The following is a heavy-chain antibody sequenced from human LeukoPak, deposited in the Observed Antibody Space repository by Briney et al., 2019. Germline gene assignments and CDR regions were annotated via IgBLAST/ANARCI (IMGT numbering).Heavy chain of an antibody. J-gene: IGHJ4*02. CDR1: GFTFSSFV. Sequence: HPGGSLRLSCAASGFTFSSFVMLCVPQAPGKGREGVAVISYDGSSKYYADSVMGRFTISRDNSKNTLYLQMNSLRAEDTAVYYCAKDVRIAVTWFDYWGQGTLVTVSS. CDR2: ISYDGSSK. CDR3: AKDVRIAVTWFDY. D-gene: IGHD6-19*01. V-gene: IGHV3-30*18.